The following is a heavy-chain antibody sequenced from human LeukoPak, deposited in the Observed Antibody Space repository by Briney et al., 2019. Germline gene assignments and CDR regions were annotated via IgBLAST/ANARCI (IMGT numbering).Heavy chain of an antibody. CDR1: GYTFTDYY. V-gene: IGHV1-46*01. CDR2: INPSGGST. J-gene: IGHJ4*02. CDR3: ARDRGYRAVAGTLDY. D-gene: IGHD6-19*01. Sequence: ASVKVSCKASGYTFTDYYMHWVRQAPGQGLEWMGIINPSGGSTSYAQKFQGRVTMTRDTSTSTVYMELSSLRSEDTAVYYCARDRGYRAVAGTLDYWGQGTLVTVSS.